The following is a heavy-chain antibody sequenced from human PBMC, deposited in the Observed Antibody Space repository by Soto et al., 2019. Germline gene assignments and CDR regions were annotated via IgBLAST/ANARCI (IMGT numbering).Heavy chain of an antibody. CDR3: ARDKITGLFDY. CDR1: GGSFSGYY. D-gene: IGHD2-8*02. J-gene: IGHJ4*02. V-gene: IGHV4-34*01. CDR2: INHSGST. Sequence: SEALSLTCAVYGGSFSGYYWTWIRQPPGTGLEWIGEINHSGSTNYNPSLKSRVTISVDTSKNQFSLKLTSVTAADTAVYYCARDKITGLFDYWGQGTTVT.